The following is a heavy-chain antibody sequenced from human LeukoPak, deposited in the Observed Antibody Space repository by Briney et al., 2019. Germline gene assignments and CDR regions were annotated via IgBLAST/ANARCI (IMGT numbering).Heavy chain of an antibody. CDR2: INGSGKT. CDR3: ARVMGAANFDY. J-gene: IGHJ4*02. D-gene: IGHD1-26*01. V-gene: IGHV4-34*01. CDR1: GVSFSAFH. Sequence: SETLSLTCAVPGVSFSAFHWTWIRQPPGQGLEWIGEINGSGKTNYNPSLKSRVTISVDTSKNQFSLKMTSVTAADTAVYYCARVMGAANFDYWGQGTLVTVSS.